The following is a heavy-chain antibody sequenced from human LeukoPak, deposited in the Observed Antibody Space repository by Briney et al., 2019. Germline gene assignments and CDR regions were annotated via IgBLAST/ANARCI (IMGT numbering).Heavy chain of an antibody. D-gene: IGHD6-19*01. V-gene: IGHV3-NL1*01. CDR3: ARDGYSSGWYRGNWFDP. Sequence: GGSLKLSCGASGFNFNVYAMHWVRQAPGKGLEWVSDIIWNGGRTGYADSVKGRFTISRDNSKNTLYLQMNSLRAEDTAVYYCARDGYSSGWYRGNWFDPWGQGTLVTVSS. J-gene: IGHJ5*02. CDR2: IIWNGGRT. CDR1: GFNFNVYA.